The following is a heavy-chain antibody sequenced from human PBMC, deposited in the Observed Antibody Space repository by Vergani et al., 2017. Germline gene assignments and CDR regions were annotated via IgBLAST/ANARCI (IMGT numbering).Heavy chain of an antibody. D-gene: IGHD6-13*01. V-gene: IGHV3-15*01. J-gene: IGHJ6*02. CDR3: ARGHAAAGDHLNYYYYGMDV. CDR2: IKSKTDGGTT. CDR1: GFTFSNAW. Sequence: EVQLVESGGGLVQPGGSLRLSCAASGFTFSNAWMSWVRQAPGKGLEWVGRIKSKTDGGTTDYAAPVKGRFTISRDDSKNTLYLQMNSLRAEDTAVYYCARGHAAAGDHLNYYYYGMDVWGQGTTVTVSS.